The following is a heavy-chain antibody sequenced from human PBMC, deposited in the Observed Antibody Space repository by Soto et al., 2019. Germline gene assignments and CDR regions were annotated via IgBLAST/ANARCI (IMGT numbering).Heavy chain of an antibody. Sequence: QVQLVQSGAEVKKPGASVKVSCKASGYTFTSYGISWVRQAPGQGLEWMGWISAYNGNTNYAQKLQGRVTMTTDTAKSTAYMELRSLRSDDTAVYYWASVKASGWLNWFDPWGQGTLVTVSS. CDR1: GYTFTSYG. J-gene: IGHJ5*02. D-gene: IGHD6-19*01. V-gene: IGHV1-18*01. CDR3: ASVKASGWLNWFDP. CDR2: ISAYNGNT.